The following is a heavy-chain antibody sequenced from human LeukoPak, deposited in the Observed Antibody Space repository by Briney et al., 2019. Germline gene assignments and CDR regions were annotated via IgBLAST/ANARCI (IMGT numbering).Heavy chain of an antibody. CDR1: GFTFSSYS. V-gene: IGHV3-21*01. D-gene: IGHD5-18*01. CDR2: ISSSSSYI. Sequence: GGSLRLSCAASGFTFSSYSMNWVRQAPGKGLEWVSSISSSSSYIYYADSVKGRFTISRDNAKNSLYLQMNTLKAEDTAVYYCARVLLRGYSYGSWIGGQGTLVTVSS. J-gene: IGHJ4*02. CDR3: ARVLLRGYSYGSWI.